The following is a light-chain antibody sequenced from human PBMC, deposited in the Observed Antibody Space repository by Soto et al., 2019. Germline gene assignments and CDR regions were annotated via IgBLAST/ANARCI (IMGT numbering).Light chain of an antibody. CDR3: SSYTSSSTPYV. CDR2: EVS. V-gene: IGLV2-14*01. CDR1: SSDVGGYNY. Sequence: QSALTQPASVSGSPAQSITISCTGTSSDVGGYNYDSWYQQHPGKAPKLMIYEVSNRPSGVSNRFSGSKSGNTASLTISGLQAEDEADYYCSSYTSSSTPYVFGTGTEVTVL. J-gene: IGLJ1*01.